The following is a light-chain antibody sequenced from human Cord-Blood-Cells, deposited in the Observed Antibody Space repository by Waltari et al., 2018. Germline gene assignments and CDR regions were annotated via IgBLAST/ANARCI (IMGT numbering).Light chain of an antibody. CDR1: QILLHSNGYNY. Sequence: DIVMTQSPLAMLATPGEPASIPCKPSQILLHSNGYNYLDLYLQKPGQSPQLLIYLGSNRASGVPDRFSGSGSGTDFTLKISRVEAEDVGVYYCMQALQTPPTFGQGTRLEIK. V-gene: IGKV2-28*01. CDR2: LGS. CDR3: MQALQTPPT. J-gene: IGKJ5*01.